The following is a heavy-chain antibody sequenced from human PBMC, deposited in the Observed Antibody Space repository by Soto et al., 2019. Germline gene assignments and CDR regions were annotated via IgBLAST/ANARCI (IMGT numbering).Heavy chain of an antibody. CDR1: GGAFSSYT. Sequence: QVQLVQSGAEVKKPGSSVKVSCKASGGAFSSYTISWVRQAPGQGLEWMGRIIPILGIANYAQKFQGRVTITADKSTSPAYMQLSSLRSEDTAVYYCASPYGAGAPLGSTPWGQGTLVTVSS. CDR3: ASPYGAGAPLGSTP. D-gene: IGHD3-10*01. CDR2: IIPILGIA. V-gene: IGHV1-69*02. J-gene: IGHJ5*02.